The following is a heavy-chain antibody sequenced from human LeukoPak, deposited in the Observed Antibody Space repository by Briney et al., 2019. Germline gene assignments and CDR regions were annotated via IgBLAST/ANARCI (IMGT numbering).Heavy chain of an antibody. CDR2: IYHSGST. D-gene: IGHD6-6*01. V-gene: IGHV4-38-2*02. Sequence: SETLSLTCIVSGYSIISDYFWGWVRQPPGKGLEWIGSIYHSGSTYYNPSLKSRVTISVDTSKNQFSLKLISVTAADTAVYYCARDSRQLDYFDYWGQGTLVTVSS. J-gene: IGHJ4*02. CDR3: ARDSRQLDYFDY. CDR1: GYSIISDYF.